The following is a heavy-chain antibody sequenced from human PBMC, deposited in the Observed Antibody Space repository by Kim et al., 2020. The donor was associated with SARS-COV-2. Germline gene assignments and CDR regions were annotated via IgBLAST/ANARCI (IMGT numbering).Heavy chain of an antibody. CDR2: IYSGGST. V-gene: IGHV3-53*01. J-gene: IGHJ1*01. CDR3: AREVVGAEYFQH. Sequence: GALRLSCAASGFTVSSNYMSWVRQAPGKGLEWVSVIYSGGSTYYADSVKGRFTISRDNSKNTLHLQMNSLRAEDTAVYYCAREVVGAEYFQHWGQGTLVTVSS. D-gene: IGHD2-15*01. CDR1: GFTVSSNY.